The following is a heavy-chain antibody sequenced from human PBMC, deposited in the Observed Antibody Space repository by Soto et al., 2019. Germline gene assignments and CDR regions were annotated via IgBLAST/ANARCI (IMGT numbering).Heavy chain of an antibody. J-gene: IGHJ6*02. CDR2: ISAYNGNT. V-gene: IGHV1-18*01. Sequence: GASVKVSCKASGYTFTSYGISWVRQAPGQGLEWMGWISAYNGNTNYAQKFQGWVTMTRDTSISTAYMELSRLRSDDTAVYYCARDRWGSWQINQTLYYYYYYGMDVWGQGTTVTVSS. CDR3: ARDRWGSWQINQTLYYYYYYGMDV. D-gene: IGHD6-13*01. CDR1: GYTFTSYG.